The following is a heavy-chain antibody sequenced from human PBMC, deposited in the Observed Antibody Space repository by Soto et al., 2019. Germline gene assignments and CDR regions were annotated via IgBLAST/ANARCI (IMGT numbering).Heavy chain of an antibody. J-gene: IGHJ2*01. CDR1: GFTFSSCW. D-gene: IGHD2-21*01. CDR3: ARIFGSPTSYCYCGL. Sequence: EVQLVESGGGLVQPGGSLRLSCAASGFTFSSCWMSWVRQAPGKGMEWVDNIKKEGNEKYYMDSMKGLFTISRDNAKKALFMQMNSLKAEDTALYTIARIFGSPTSYCYCGLWGRGTLFVVSS. CDR2: IKKEGNEK. V-gene: IGHV3-7*01.